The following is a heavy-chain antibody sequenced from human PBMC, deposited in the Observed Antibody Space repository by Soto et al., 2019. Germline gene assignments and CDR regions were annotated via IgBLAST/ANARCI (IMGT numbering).Heavy chain of an antibody. V-gene: IGHV4-31*03. D-gene: IGHD6-6*01. CDR1: GGSISSGGYY. J-gene: IGHJ4*02. CDR3: ARTDGQLVSPFDI. Sequence: QVQLQESGQGLVKPSQTLSLTCSVSGGSISSGGYYWSWIRQHPGKGLEWIGYVYYSGSTYYNPSLRSRSTISVDMSENQFSLRLTSLTAADTAVYYCARTDGQLVSPFDIWGQGSLVTVSS. CDR2: VYYSGST.